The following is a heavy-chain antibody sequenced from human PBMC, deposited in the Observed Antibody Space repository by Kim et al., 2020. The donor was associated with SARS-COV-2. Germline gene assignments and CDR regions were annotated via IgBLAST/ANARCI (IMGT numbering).Heavy chain of an antibody. CDR2: INWNGGST. J-gene: IGHJ4*02. V-gene: IGHV3-20*01. CDR3: ARVITTQNSGYDGDPTELYFDY. D-gene: IGHD5-12*01. CDR1: GFTFDDYG. Sequence: GGSLRLSCAASGFTFDDYGMSWVRQAPGKGLEWVSGINWNGGSTGYADSVKGRFTISRDNAKNSLYLQMNSLRAEDTALYHCARVITTQNSGYDGDPTELYFDYWGQGTLVTVSS.